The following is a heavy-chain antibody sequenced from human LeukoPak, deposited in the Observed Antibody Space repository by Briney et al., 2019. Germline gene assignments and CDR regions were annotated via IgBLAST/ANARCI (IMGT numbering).Heavy chain of an antibody. D-gene: IGHD1-26*01. J-gene: IGHJ4*02. CDR1: GYTFTSYY. CDR2: INPSGGST. V-gene: IGHV1-46*01. CDR3: AREPPTSIVGATLHY. Sequence: ASVKVSCKASGYTFTSYYMHWVRQAPGQGLEWMGIINPSGGSTSYAQKFQGRVTMTRDTSTSTVYMELSSLRSEDTAVYYCAREPPTSIVGATLHYWGQGTLVTVSS.